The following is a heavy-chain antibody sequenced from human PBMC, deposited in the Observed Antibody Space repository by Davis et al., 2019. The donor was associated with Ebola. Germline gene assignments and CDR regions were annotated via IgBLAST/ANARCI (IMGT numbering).Heavy chain of an antibody. CDR3: AKDTSNVWFDV. D-gene: IGHD1-26*01. Sequence: PGGSLRLSCTDSVITFSSYAMTWVRQAPGKGLEWVSAISGSGGTTYYAGSVKGRFTVSRDNSKKTMYLQMNSLRAEDTAVYYCAKDTSNVWFDVWGQGTMVTVSS. CDR1: VITFSSYA. V-gene: IGHV3-23*01. J-gene: IGHJ3*01. CDR2: ISGSGGTT.